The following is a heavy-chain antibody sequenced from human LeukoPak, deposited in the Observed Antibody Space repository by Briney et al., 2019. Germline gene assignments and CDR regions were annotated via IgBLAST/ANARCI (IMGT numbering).Heavy chain of an antibody. D-gene: IGHD2-2*03. CDR1: RFTFSSYD. CDR3: ARDVAGYCSTPSYPWE. V-gene: IGHV3-48*01. Sequence: PGGSLRLSCAVSRFTFSSYDMNWVRQAPGKGLEWVSYISSSSKTIYYADSVQGRFTISRDNAKNSLYLQMNSLRAEDTAVYYCARDVAGYCSTPSYPWEWGQGTLVTVSS. CDR2: ISSSSKTI. J-gene: IGHJ4*02.